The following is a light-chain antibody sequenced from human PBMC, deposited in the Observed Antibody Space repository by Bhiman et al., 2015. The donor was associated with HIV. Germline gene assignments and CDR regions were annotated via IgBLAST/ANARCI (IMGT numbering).Light chain of an antibody. CDR3: QVWDYTSDQSVV. CDR2: YDG. V-gene: IGLV3-21*04. J-gene: IGLJ2*01. Sequence: SYMLTQPPSVSVAPGKTATITCGGNDIGSKIVHWYQQKPGQAPLLVISYDGDRPSGIPERFSGSKSGNTATLTISRAEAEDEADYYCQVWDYTSDQSVVFGRGTKLTVL. CDR1: DIGSKI.